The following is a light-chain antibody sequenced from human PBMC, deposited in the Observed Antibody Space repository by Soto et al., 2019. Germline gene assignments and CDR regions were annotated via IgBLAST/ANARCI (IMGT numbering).Light chain of an antibody. CDR1: TGAVTNAYY. Sequence: QAVVTQEPSLTVSPGGTVTLTCASSTGAVTNAYYPNWFQQKPGQAPRPLIYSTSNKHSWTPARFSGSLLGGKAALTLASVQPEDEADYYCLLYYGGAVFGGGTKVTVL. V-gene: IGLV7-43*01. CDR2: STS. CDR3: LLYYGGAV. J-gene: IGLJ2*01.